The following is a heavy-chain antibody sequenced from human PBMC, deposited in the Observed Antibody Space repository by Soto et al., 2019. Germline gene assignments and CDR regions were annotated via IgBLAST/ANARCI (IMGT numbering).Heavy chain of an antibody. V-gene: IGHV3-11*01. Sequence: VGSLRLSCAASGFSFKDYYMTWMRQTPEKGLEWISTITSSGGNAYYAASVKGRVTISRDNAHNSLYLQMSGLRAEDTALYYCAKDHQTYNWDYLFDSCGPRTLVTVSS. J-gene: IGHJ4*02. CDR1: GFSFKDYY. CDR3: AKDHQTYNWDYLFDS. D-gene: IGHD1-7*01. CDR2: ITSSGGNA.